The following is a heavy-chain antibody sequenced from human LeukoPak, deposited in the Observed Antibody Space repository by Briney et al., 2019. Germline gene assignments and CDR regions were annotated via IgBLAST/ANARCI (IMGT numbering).Heavy chain of an antibody. CDR2: ISGWTSGYNGHT. Sequence: ASVKVSCKASGYTFTSYGITWVRQAPGQGLEWMGWISGWTSGYNGHTDYAQKFQGRVTMTTDTSTNTAYMELRSLRSDDTAVYYCARKVPGVYFDYWGQGTLVTVSS. D-gene: IGHD2-8*01. V-gene: IGHV1-18*01. CDR3: ARKVPGVYFDY. CDR1: GYTFTSYG. J-gene: IGHJ4*02.